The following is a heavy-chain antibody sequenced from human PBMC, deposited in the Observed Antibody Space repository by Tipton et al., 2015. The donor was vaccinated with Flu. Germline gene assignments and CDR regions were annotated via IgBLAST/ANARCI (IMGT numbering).Heavy chain of an antibody. V-gene: IGHV4-61*02. D-gene: IGHD3-16*01. J-gene: IGHJ4*02. CDR2: IYTTGDT. CDR1: GGSVSSGRYY. CDR3: AREFLFFGELSTAYYFDP. Sequence: TLSLTCTVSGGSVSSGRYYWSWLRQTAGKGLEWIGRIYTTGDTNYNPSLESRVTISVDTSKKQFSLKLKSMTAADTAVYYCAREFLFFGELSTAYYFDPWGQGTLFTVSS.